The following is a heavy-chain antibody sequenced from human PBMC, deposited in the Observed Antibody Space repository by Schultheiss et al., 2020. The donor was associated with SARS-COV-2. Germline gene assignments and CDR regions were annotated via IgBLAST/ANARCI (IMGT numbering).Heavy chain of an antibody. CDR1: GYTFTGYY. CDR3: VRVGFLEWPIPGWYFDL. V-gene: IGHV1-2*02. Sequence: ASVKVSCKASGYTFTGYYMHWVRQAPGQGLEWMGWISAYNGNTNYAQKFQGRVTMTRDTSISTAYMELSSLRSEDTAVYYRVRVGFLEWPIPGWYFDLWGRGTLVTVSS. D-gene: IGHD3-3*01. CDR2: ISAYNGNT. J-gene: IGHJ2*01.